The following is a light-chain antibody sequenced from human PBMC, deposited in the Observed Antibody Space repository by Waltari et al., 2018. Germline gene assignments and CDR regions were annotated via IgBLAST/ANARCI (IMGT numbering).Light chain of an antibody. CDR3: VLYMGSGIWV. CDR1: SGSVSTSYY. J-gene: IGLJ3*02. V-gene: IGLV8-61*01. Sequence: QTVVTQEPSFSVSPGGTVTLTCGLSSGSVSTSYYPSWDQQTPGQAPRTSIYRTNTRSSGVPDRFSGYIPGNKAARTITGTQADDESDYYCVLYMGSGIWVFGGGTKLTVL. CDR2: RTN.